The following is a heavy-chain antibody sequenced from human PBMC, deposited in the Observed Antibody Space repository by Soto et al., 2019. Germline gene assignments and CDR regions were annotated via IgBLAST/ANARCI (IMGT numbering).Heavy chain of an antibody. Sequence: QVQLQESGPGLVKPSQTLSLTCTVSGGSISSGGYYWSWIRQHPGKGLEWIGYIYYSGSTYYNPSLKSRVTISVDPSKNQFSLKLSSVTAADTAVYSGARGGGGSFGMDVWGQGTTVTVSS. CDR2: IYYSGST. D-gene: IGHD3-16*01. CDR3: ARGGGGSFGMDV. V-gene: IGHV4-31*03. J-gene: IGHJ6*02. CDR1: GGSISSGGYY.